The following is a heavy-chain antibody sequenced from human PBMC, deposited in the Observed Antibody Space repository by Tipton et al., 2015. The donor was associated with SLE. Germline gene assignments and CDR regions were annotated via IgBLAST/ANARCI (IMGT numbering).Heavy chain of an antibody. J-gene: IGHJ4*02. CDR2: IYNNGNT. V-gene: IGHV4-59*01. D-gene: IGHD1-26*01. CDR3: AREMLGGAVGY. CDR1: GQSIINYY. Sequence: TLSLTCTVSGQSIINYYWTWIRQPPGKGLEWIWYIYNNGNTNYNPSLKSRVTTSVDTSKNQFSLKLSSVTAADTAVYYCAREMLGGAVGYWGQGTLVTVSS.